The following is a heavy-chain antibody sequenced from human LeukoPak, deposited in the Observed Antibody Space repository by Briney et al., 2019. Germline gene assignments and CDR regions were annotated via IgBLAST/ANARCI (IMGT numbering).Heavy chain of an antibody. CDR1: GGSFSGYY. D-gene: IGHD6-13*01. V-gene: IGHV4-59*12. J-gene: IGHJ4*02. Sequence: SETLSLTCAVYGGSFSGYYWSWIRQPPGKGLEWIGYIYYSGSTNYNPSLKSRVTISVDTSKNQFSLKLSSVTAADTAVYYCARAPSSSSWLPIDYWGQGTLVTVSS. CDR3: ARAPSSSSWLPIDY. CDR2: IYYSGST.